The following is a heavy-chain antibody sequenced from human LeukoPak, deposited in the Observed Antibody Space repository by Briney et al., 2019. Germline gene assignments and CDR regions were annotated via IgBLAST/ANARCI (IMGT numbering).Heavy chain of an antibody. CDR3: AGPLNWFDP. Sequence: PSQTLSLTCTVSGGSISSGSYYWSWTRQPAGKGLEWIGRIYTSGSTNYNPSLKSRVTISVDTSKNQFSLKLSSVTAADTAVYYCAGPLNWFDPWGQGTLVTVSS. CDR1: GGSISSGSYY. V-gene: IGHV4-61*02. CDR2: IYTSGST. J-gene: IGHJ5*02.